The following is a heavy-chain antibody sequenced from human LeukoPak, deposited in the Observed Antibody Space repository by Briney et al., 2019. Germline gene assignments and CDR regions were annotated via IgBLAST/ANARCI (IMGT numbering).Heavy chain of an antibody. Sequence: TSLRLSCAASGFTFSNYGMHWVRQAPGKGLEWVAVIWYDGSNKYYADSVKGRFTISRDNSKNTLYLQMNSLRADDTAVYYCARPYSSSSDYYFDYWGQGTLVTVSS. CDR1: GFTFSNYG. CDR3: ARPYSSSSDYYFDY. J-gene: IGHJ4*02. V-gene: IGHV3-33*01. D-gene: IGHD6-6*01. CDR2: IWYDGSNK.